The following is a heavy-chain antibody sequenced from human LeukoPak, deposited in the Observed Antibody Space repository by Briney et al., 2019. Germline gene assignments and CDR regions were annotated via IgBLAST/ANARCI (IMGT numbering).Heavy chain of an antibody. D-gene: IGHD3-10*01. Sequence: SETLSLTCTVSGASISVYHWSWIRQPPGKGPEWIGCIYYNGSANYNPSLKSRVTISGDTSKNQFSLKLSSVSAADTAVYYCAKGGVLQYNWFDPWGQGTLVTVSS. CDR2: IYYNGSA. J-gene: IGHJ5*02. V-gene: IGHV4-59*01. CDR1: GASISVYH. CDR3: AKGGVLQYNWFDP.